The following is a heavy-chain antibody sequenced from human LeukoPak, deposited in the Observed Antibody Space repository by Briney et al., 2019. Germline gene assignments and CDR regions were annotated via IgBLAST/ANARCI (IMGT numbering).Heavy chain of an antibody. V-gene: IGHV3-9*01. CDR2: ISWNSGSI. CDR1: GFTFDDYA. J-gene: IGHJ4*02. D-gene: IGHD5-18*01. Sequence: GGSLRLSCAASGFTFDDYAMHWVRQAPGKGLEGVSGISWNSGSIGYADSVKGRFTISRDNAKNSLYLQMNSLRAEDTALYYCAKDTSPRGYSYGLDYWGQGTLVTVSS. CDR3: AKDTSPRGYSYGLDY.